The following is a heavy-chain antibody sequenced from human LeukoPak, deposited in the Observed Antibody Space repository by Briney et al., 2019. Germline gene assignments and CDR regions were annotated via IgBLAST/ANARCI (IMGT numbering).Heavy chain of an antibody. Sequence: PGGSLRLSCAASGFTFRSNGMHWVRQAPGKGLEWVAFIRFDGNDKFYAGSVKGRFTISRDTSRSTLYLQMNRLRLEDTAIYYCAKDLMRDRWFGESWGQGTLVTVSS. CDR2: IRFDGNDK. CDR1: GFTFRSNG. D-gene: IGHD3-10*01. V-gene: IGHV3-30*02. J-gene: IGHJ5*02. CDR3: AKDLMRDRWFGES.